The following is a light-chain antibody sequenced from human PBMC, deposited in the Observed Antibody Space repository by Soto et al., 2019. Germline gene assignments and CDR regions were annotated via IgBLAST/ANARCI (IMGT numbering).Light chain of an antibody. J-gene: IGKJ1*01. CDR1: QIISSY. CDR2: AAS. Sequence: DIQMTQSPSSLSASVADRVTITCRASQIISSYLNWYQQKPGKAPKLLIYAASSLQSGVPSRVSGSGSGTDFTLTISSLQPEDFATYYCQQSYSTPRTFGQGTKVEIK. V-gene: IGKV1-39*01. CDR3: QQSYSTPRT.